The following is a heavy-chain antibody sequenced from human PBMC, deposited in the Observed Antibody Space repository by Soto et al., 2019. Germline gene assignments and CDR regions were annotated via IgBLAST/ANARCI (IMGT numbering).Heavy chain of an antibody. CDR3: AKEPKIPLWLNYFDY. D-gene: IGHD5-18*01. CDR1: GFTFSNYG. J-gene: IGHJ4*02. CDR2: ISHDGSNT. V-gene: IGHV3-30*18. Sequence: QVQLVQSGGNVVQPGRSLRLYCAASGFTFSNYGMHWVRQAPGKGLEWLAFISHDGSNTYYADSVKGRFTSSRDNSKNTLYLQMNSLRAEDTAVFYWAKEPKIPLWLNYFDYCGQGTLVTVSS.